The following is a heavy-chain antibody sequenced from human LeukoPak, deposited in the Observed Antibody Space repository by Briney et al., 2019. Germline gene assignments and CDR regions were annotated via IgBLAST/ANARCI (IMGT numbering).Heavy chain of an antibody. CDR1: GFTFSSYS. Sequence: PGGSLRLSCAASGFTFSSYSMNWVRQTPGKGLEWVSSISSSRSYIYYADSVKGRFTISRDNAKNSLYLQMNSLRAEDTAVYYCARDWAAAGTDGWFDPWGQGTLVTVSS. CDR3: ARDWAAAGTDGWFDP. CDR2: ISSSRSYI. D-gene: IGHD6-13*01. V-gene: IGHV3-21*01. J-gene: IGHJ5*02.